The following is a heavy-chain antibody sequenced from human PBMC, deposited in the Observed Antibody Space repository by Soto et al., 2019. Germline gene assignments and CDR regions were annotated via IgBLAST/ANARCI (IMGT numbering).Heavy chain of an antibody. CDR3: ATSIVVVTALDY. Sequence: QVQLVQSGAEEKKPGASVKVSCKASGYTFTSYAMHWVRQAPGQRLEWMGWINAGNGNTKYSQKFQGRVTITRDTSASTAYTDLSSLRSEDTAVSYCATSIVVVTALDYWGQGTLVTVSS. CDR2: INAGNGNT. V-gene: IGHV1-3*05. CDR1: GYTFTSYA. D-gene: IGHD2-21*02. J-gene: IGHJ4*02.